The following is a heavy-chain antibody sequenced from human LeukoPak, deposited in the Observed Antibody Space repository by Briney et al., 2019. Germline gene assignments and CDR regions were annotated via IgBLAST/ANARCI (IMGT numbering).Heavy chain of an antibody. CDR1: GYTFTGYY. CDR3: ARDGDIVVVPADNNWFDP. CDR2: INPNSGGT. D-gene: IGHD2-2*01. Sequence: GASVKVSCKASGYTFTGYYMHWVRQAPGQGLEWMGWINPNSGGTNYAQKFQGRVTMTRDTSISTAYMELSRLRSDDTAVYYCARDGDIVVVPADNNWFDPWGQGTLVTVSS. V-gene: IGHV1-2*02. J-gene: IGHJ5*02.